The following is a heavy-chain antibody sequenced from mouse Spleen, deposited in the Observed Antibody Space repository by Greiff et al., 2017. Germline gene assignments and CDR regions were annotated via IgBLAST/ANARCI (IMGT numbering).Heavy chain of an antibody. J-gene: IGHJ4*01. Sequence: VKVVESGPGLVAPSQSLSITCTISGFSLTSYGVHWVRQPPGKSLEWLLVIWSDGSTTYNSALKSRLSISKDNSKSQVFLKMNSLQTDDTAMYYFARQIWGYAMDYWGQGTSVTVSS. CDR3: ARQIWGYAMDY. CDR1: GFSLTSYG. V-gene: IGHV2-6-1*01. CDR2: IWSDGST.